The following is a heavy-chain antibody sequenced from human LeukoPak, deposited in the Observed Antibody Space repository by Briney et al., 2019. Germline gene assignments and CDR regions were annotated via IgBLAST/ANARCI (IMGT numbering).Heavy chain of an antibody. D-gene: IGHD6-13*01. Sequence: GGSLRLSCAASGFSFSGYEMIWVRQAPGKGLEWVSAISGSGGSTQYADSVKGRFTISRDNSKNTLYLQMNSLRAEDTAVYYCATLYSDAFDIWGQGTMVTVSS. CDR3: ATLYSDAFDI. V-gene: IGHV3-23*01. CDR1: GFSFSGYE. J-gene: IGHJ3*02. CDR2: ISGSGGST.